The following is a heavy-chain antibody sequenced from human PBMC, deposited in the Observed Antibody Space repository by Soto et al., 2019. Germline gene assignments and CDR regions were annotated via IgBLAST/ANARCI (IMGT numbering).Heavy chain of an antibody. J-gene: IGHJ5*02. CDR2: IYYSGST. CDR1: GGSISSGGYY. V-gene: IGHV4-31*03. Sequence: QVQLQESGPGLVKPSQTLSLTCTVSGGSISSGGYYWSWIRQHPGKGLEWIGYIYYSGSTYYNPSIKCSVTISVDTSKNHFSLKLSSVTAADTAVYYCARDQVRGVRAFWFDPWGQGTLVTVSS. CDR3: ARDQVRGVRAFWFDP. D-gene: IGHD3-10*01.